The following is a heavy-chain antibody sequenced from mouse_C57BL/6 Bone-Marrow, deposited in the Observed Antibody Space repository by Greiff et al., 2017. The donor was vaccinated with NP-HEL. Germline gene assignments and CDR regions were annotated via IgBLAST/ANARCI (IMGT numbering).Heavy chain of an antibody. CDR3: ARREQQLYWYFDV. CDR1: GYTFTDYN. Sequence: VQLKQSGPELVKPGASVKIPCKASGYTFTDYNMDWVKQSHGKSLEWIGDINPNNGGTIYNQKFKGKATLTVDKSSSTAYMELRSLTSEDTAVYYCARREQQLYWYFDVWGTGTTVTVSS. CDR2: INPNNGGT. J-gene: IGHJ1*03. D-gene: IGHD4-1*02. V-gene: IGHV1-18*01.